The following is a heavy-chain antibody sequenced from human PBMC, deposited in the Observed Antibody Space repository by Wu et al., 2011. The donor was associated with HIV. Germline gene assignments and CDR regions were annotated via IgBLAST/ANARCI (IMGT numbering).Heavy chain of an antibody. J-gene: IGHJ3*02. CDR3: ARGAMTRGGEVDI. Sequence: MGRSSLSWYSKLRTKFQGRVTITADESTSTAYMELSSLRSEDTAVYYCARGAMTRGGEVDIWGQGTMVTVSS. CDR2: SSLSWYS. D-gene: IGHD2-15*01. V-gene: IGHV1-69*11.